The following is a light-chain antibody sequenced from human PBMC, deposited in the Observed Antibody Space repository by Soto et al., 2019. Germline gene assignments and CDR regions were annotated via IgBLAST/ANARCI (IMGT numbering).Light chain of an antibody. CDR2: LNSDGSH. CDR1: SGHSSYA. J-gene: IGLJ3*02. V-gene: IGLV4-69*01. Sequence: QSVLTQSPSASASLGASVKLTCTLSSGHSSYAIAWHQQQPEKGPRYLMNLNSDGSHSKGDGIPDRFSGSSSGAERYLTISSLQSEDEADYDCQTWGTGFRVFGGGTKVTVL. CDR3: QTWGTGFRV.